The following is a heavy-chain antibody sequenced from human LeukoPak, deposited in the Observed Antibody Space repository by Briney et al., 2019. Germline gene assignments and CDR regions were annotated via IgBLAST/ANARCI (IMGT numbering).Heavy chain of an antibody. J-gene: IGHJ4*02. CDR3: ARANCSSTSCSYYFDY. CDR1: GYTFTSYG. D-gene: IGHD2-2*01. V-gene: IGHV1-18*01. CDR2: ISVYNGNT. Sequence: ASVKVSCKASGYTFTSYGISWVRQAPGQGLEWMGWISVYNGNTNYAQKVQGRVTMTTDTSTSTAYMELRSLRSDDTAVYYCARANCSSTSCSYYFDYWGQGTLVTVSS.